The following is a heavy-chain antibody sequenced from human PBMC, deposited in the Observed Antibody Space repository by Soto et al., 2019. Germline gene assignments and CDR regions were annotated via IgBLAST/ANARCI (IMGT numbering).Heavy chain of an antibody. CDR2: IIPIVRNA. V-gene: IGHV1-69*01. CDR3: ARLWGIVPRDY. J-gene: IGHJ4*02. D-gene: IGHD1-26*01. Sequence: QVQLVQSGSEVQKPGSSLQVACTASGGVFNTYSINWVRQAPGQGLKSIGGIIPIVRNANYAQKFKGRVTIIAGASTSTVSMALRSMTFEDTADSSCARLWGIVPRDYWGKGTLLTVPS. CDR1: GGVFNTYS.